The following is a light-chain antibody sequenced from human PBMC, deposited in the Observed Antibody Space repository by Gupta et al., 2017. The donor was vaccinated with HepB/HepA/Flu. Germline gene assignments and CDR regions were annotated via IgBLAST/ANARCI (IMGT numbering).Light chain of an antibody. CDR3: HVGYRNTLV. V-gene: IGLV3-1*01. CDR1: KLGDKF. J-gene: IGLJ2*01. Sequence: SLELTQPPSASVSPAQTASISCSGDKLGDKFVHWYQQKPCQSPVLVIYQHTNRPSGLPERFSGSNSVNTATLTISGTKAMDEDDYYCHVGYRNTLVFGGGTKLTVL. CDR2: QHT.